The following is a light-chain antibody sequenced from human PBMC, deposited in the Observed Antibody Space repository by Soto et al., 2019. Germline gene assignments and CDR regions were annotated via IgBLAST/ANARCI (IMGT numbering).Light chain of an antibody. CDR2: AAS. V-gene: IGKV3-20*01. Sequence: ESVLTQSPGTLSLSPGERAALSCRASQSVSSSYLAWYQQKSGQAPSLLIYAASTRATGIPDLFSGSGSGTDFTLTISRLEPEDFAVYFCQLYGSSPPRYTFGQGTKLEIK. CDR1: QSVSSSY. J-gene: IGKJ2*01. CDR3: QLYGSSPPRYT.